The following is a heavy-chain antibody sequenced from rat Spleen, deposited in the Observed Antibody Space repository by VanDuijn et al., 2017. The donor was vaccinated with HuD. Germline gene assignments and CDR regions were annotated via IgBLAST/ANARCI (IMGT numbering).Heavy chain of an antibody. J-gene: IGHJ1*01. CDR2: ISTGGDNT. D-gene: IGHD2-7*01. V-gene: IGHV5-25*01. CDR1: GFTFSNYY. Sequence: EVQLVESGGGLVQPGRSLKLSCAASGFTFSNYYMAWVRQAPTKGLEWVAYISTGGDNTYYRDSVKGRFTPSRDNAKSTLYLQMDSLRSEDTATYYCARQGYLRDWYFDFWGPGTMVTVSS. CDR3: ARQGYLRDWYFDF.